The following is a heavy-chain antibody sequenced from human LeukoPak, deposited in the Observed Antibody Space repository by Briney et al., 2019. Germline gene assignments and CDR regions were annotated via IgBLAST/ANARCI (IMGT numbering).Heavy chain of an antibody. J-gene: IGHJ4*02. CDR1: GGSISSGGYY. D-gene: IGHD6-19*01. V-gene: IGHV4-31*03. CDR2: IFYSGST. Sequence: SETLSLTCTDSGGSISSGGYYWSWIRQHPGKGLEWIGYIFYSGSTYYNPSLNSRVTISVDTSKNQFSLKLSSVTAADTAVYYCARLTPAQGWYVSYWGQGTLVTVSS. CDR3: ARLTPAQGWYVSY.